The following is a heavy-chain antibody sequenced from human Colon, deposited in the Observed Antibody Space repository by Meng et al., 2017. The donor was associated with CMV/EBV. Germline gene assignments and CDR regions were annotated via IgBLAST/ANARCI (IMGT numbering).Heavy chain of an antibody. Sequence: SETLSLTCAVSGGSFSGYYWSWIRQPPGKGLECIGKINHSGSTNYNPSLKSRVTISVDTSKNQFSLKLSSVTAADTAVYYCASSGTIAARNFDYWGQGTLVTVSS. CDR2: INHSGST. CDR3: ASSGTIAARNFDY. J-gene: IGHJ4*02. D-gene: IGHD6-6*01. CDR1: GGSFSGYY. V-gene: IGHV4-34*01.